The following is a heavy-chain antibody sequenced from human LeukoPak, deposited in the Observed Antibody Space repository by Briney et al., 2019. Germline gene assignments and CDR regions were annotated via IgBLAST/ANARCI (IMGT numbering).Heavy chain of an antibody. V-gene: IGHV3-23*01. D-gene: IGHD5/OR15-5a*01. CDR2: ISGSGGNIYYA. CDR3: AKHVLIRYFDY. Sequence: GGPLRLSCAPSGLTFGSYGMSWVRQATGKGLECVSTISGSGGNIYYANYADSVKGRFTISGANSKNTLYLQVNSLRGEDMAVYYCAKHVLIRYFDYWGQGTLVTVSS. J-gene: IGHJ4*02. CDR1: GLTFGSYG.